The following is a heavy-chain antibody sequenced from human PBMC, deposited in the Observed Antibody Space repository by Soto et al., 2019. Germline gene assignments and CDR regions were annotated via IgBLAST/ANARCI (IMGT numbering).Heavy chain of an antibody. J-gene: IGHJ4*02. Sequence: EVQLVESGGGLVQPGGSLRLSCAASGFTVSSNYMNWVRQAPGKGLEWVSVIYSGGLTSYADSVKGRFTISRDNSNNTLYLQMNSLRTEETAVYYCARTISGASSLYFHCWGQGTLVTDSS. CDR2: IYSGGLT. V-gene: IGHV3-66*01. CDR1: GFTVSSNY. D-gene: IGHD5-12*01. CDR3: ARTISGASSLYFHC.